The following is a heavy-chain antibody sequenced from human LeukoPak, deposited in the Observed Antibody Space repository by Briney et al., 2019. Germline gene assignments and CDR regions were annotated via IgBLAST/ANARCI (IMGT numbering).Heavy chain of an antibody. CDR1: GGSINSNY. J-gene: IGHJ6*03. V-gene: IGHV4-59*01. D-gene: IGHD6-6*01. Sequence: SETLSLTCSVSGGSINSNYWSWIRQPPGKGLEWIGYIYYSGSTNYNPSLKSRVTISIDTSKEQFSLKLSSVTAADTAVYYCVRTIEYSSSSGYYYYKMDVWGKGTTVTVSS. CDR3: VRTIEYSSSSGYYYYKMDV. CDR2: IYYSGST.